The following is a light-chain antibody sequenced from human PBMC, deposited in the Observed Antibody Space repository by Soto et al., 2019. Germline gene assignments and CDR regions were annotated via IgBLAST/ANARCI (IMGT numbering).Light chain of an antibody. V-gene: IGKV3-20*01. CDR1: QSVSSSY. CDR3: QXXGXXXPT. Sequence: EIVLTQSPGTLSLSPGERATLSCRASQSVSSSYLAWYQQKPGQAPRLLIYGASSRATGIPDRFSGSGSGTDFTLTISXLEPXXXAVYYCQXXGXXXPTFGGGTKVEI. CDR2: GAS. J-gene: IGKJ4*01.